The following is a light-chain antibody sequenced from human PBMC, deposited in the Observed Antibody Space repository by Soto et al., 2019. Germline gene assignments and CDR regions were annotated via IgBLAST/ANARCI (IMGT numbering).Light chain of an antibody. CDR2: DVT. V-gene: IGLV2-11*01. J-gene: IGLJ1*01. CDR1: SSDVGGYDY. CDR3: SSYVAISSYV. Sequence: QSVLTQPRSVSGSPGQSVTISCTGTSSDVGGYDYVSWYQHHPGKAPKLMIYDVTKRPSGVPDRFSGSKSGNTASLTISGLQAEDEADYYCSSYVAISSYVFGTGTKLTVL.